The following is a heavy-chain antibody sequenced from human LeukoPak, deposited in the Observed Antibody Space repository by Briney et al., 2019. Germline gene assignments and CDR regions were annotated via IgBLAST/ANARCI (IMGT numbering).Heavy chain of an antibody. J-gene: IGHJ4*02. CDR2: TVNGGST. Sequence: GGSLKLSCAASGFTVSSNYMSWVRQAPGKGLEWVSVTVNGGSTYYSDSVKGRFTVSGDNSKNTLYLQMNSLRAEDTAVYYYVRDQNFWGQGTLVTVSS. CDR3: VRDQNF. CDR1: GFTVSSNY. V-gene: IGHV3-53*01.